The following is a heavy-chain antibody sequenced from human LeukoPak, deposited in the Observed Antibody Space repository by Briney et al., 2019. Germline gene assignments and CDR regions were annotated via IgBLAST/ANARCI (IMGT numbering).Heavy chain of an antibody. V-gene: IGHV1-18*01. J-gene: IGHJ5*02. Sequence: ASVKVSCKASAYTFPNYGISWVRQAPCQGLDWMGWLSGYNGNTKNIQKFRGRVTMTTDTSTSTAYMELRSLRSDDTVFFFKQKTAYEILTGYFQPNWFDPWGQGTLVTVSS. D-gene: IGHD3-9*01. CDR2: LSGYNGNT. CDR1: AYTFPNYG. CDR3: QKTAYEILTGYFQPNWFDP.